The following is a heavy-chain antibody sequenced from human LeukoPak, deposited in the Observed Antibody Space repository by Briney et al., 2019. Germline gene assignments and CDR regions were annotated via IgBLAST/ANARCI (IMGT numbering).Heavy chain of an antibody. D-gene: IGHD3-10*01. CDR3: AKDRTLVRGAVDY. CDR1: GFTFDDYA. CDR2: ISWNSASI. V-gene: IGHV3-9*01. Sequence: GRSLRLSCAASGFTFDDYAMHWVRQAPGKGLEWVSGISWNSASIAYADSVKGRFTISRDNAKNSLYLQMNSLRPEDTALYYCAKDRTLVRGAVDYWGQGTLVTVSS. J-gene: IGHJ4*02.